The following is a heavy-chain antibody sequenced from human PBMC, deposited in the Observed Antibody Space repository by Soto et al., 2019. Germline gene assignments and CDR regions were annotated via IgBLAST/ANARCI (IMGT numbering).Heavy chain of an antibody. Sequence: ASVKVSCKASGYTFTNYDINWVRQATGQGLEWMGWMNPNSGNTGSAQKFQSRVTLTRNTSISTVYMELSSLRSEDTAVYYCARDSSSTHRASYMDVWGKGTTVTVSS. D-gene: IGHD6-6*01. CDR2: MNPNSGNT. V-gene: IGHV1-8*01. J-gene: IGHJ6*03. CDR1: GYTFTNYD. CDR3: ARDSSSTHRASYMDV.